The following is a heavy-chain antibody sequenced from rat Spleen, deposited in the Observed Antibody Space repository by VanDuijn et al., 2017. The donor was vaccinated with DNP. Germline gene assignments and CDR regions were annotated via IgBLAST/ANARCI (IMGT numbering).Heavy chain of an antibody. J-gene: IGHJ2*01. V-gene: IGHV5-20*01. Sequence: EVQLVESGGGLVQPGRSLKLSCAASGFTFSNFYMAWVRQAPTKGLEWVASISYDGGSTYYRDSVKGRFTIFRDIPKSTLYLQMDSLKSEDTANYYCSRGPNYGGYSDFLDYWGQGVMVTVSA. D-gene: IGHD1-11*01. CDR2: ISYDGGST. CDR1: GFTFSNFY. CDR3: SRGPNYGGYSDFLDY.